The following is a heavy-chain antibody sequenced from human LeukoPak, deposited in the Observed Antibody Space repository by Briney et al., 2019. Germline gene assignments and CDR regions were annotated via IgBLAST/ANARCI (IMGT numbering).Heavy chain of an antibody. J-gene: IGHJ6*03. CDR1: GFTFSSYA. V-gene: IGHV3-23*01. D-gene: IGHD6-6*01. CDR2: ISGSGGST. Sequence: GGSLRLSCAASGFTFSSYAMSWVGQAPGKGLEWVSAISGSGGSTYYADSVKGRFTISRDNSKNTLYLQMNSLRAEDTAVYYCAKDGDSSSSGYYYFYMDVWGKGTTVTVSS. CDR3: AKDGDSSSSGYYYFYMDV.